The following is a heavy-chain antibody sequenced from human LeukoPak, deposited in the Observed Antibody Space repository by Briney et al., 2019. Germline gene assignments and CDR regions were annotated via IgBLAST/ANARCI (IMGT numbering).Heavy chain of an antibody. CDR2: IYTSGST. CDR1: GGSISSGSYY. CDR3: ARLGSSGYQYYFDY. D-gene: IGHD3-22*01. J-gene: IGHJ4*02. V-gene: IGHV4-61*02. Sequence: SETLSLTCTVSGGSISSGSYYWSWIRQPAGKGLEWIGRIYTSGSTNYNPSLKSRVTISVDTSKNQYSLKLSSVTAADTAVYYCARLGSSGYQYYFDYWGQGTLVTVSS.